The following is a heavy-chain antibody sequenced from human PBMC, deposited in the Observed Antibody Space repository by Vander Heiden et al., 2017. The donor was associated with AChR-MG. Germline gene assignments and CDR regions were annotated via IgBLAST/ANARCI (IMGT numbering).Heavy chain of an antibody. CDR3: TTDREYPGWFDP. V-gene: IGHV3-15*01. J-gene: IGHJ5*02. CDR2: IKSKTDGGTT. CDR1: GFSSSNAW. Sequence: EVQLVESGGGLVKPGGSLRLSCAASGFSSSNAWMSWVRQAPGKGLEWVGRIKSKTDGGTTDYAAPVKGRFTISRDDSKNTLYLQMNSLKTEDTAVYYCTTDREYPGWFDPWGQGTLVTVSS.